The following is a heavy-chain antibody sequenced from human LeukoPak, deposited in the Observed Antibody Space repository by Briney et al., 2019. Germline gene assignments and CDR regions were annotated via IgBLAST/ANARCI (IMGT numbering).Heavy chain of an antibody. Sequence: PGGSLRLSCAASGFTFSSYGLSWVRQAPGKGLEWVSAISGSGANTYYADSVKGRLTISRDNSKNTLYLQMNSLRAEDTAVYYCAKELSSWGPSSDAFDTWGQGTMVTVSS. D-gene: IGHD3-16*01. CDR3: AKELSSWGPSSDAFDT. V-gene: IGHV3-23*01. CDR2: ISGSGANT. J-gene: IGHJ3*02. CDR1: GFTFSSYG.